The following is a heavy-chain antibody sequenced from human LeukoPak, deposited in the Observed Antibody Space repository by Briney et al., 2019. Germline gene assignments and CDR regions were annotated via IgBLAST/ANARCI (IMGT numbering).Heavy chain of an antibody. D-gene: IGHD6-19*01. CDR1: GVSISSSNW. CDR2: IYHGGST. Sequence: TSGTLSLTCAVSGVSISSSNWWSWVRQPPGKGLEWIGEIYHGGSTNYNPSLKSRVTISVDMSKNQFSLKLSSVTAADTAVYYCARPVAGSSVWRSFDYWGQGALVTVSS. V-gene: IGHV4-4*02. CDR3: ARPVAGSSVWRSFDY. J-gene: IGHJ4*02.